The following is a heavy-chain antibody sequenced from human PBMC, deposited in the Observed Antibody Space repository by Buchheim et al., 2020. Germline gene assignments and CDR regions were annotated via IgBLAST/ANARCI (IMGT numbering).Heavy chain of an antibody. Sequence: QVQLQQWGAGLLKPSETLSLTCAVYGGSFSGYYWSWIRQPPGKGLEWIGEINHSGSTNYNPSLKSRVTISVDTYTNQFSLKLSSVTAADTAVYYCAPSVVDVNWFDPWGQGTL. D-gene: IGHD2-21*01. CDR2: INHSGST. CDR1: GGSFSGYY. CDR3: APSVVDVNWFDP. J-gene: IGHJ5*02. V-gene: IGHV4-34*01.